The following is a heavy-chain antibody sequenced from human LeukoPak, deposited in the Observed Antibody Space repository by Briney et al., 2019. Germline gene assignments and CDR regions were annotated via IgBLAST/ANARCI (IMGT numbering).Heavy chain of an antibody. CDR1: GFTFSSYW. J-gene: IGHJ5*02. D-gene: IGHD6-13*01. V-gene: IGHV3-7*01. CDR2: IKQDGSEK. Sequence: GGSLRLSCAASGFTFSSYWMSWVRQAPGKGLEWVANIKQDGSEKYYVDSVKGRFTISRDNAKNSLYLQMNSLRAEDTAVYYCARDLAAVVNWFDPWGQGTLATVSS. CDR3: ARDLAAVVNWFDP.